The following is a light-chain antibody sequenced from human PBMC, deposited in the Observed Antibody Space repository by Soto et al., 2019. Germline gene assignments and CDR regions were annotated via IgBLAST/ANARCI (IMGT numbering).Light chain of an antibody. J-gene: IGLJ1*01. Sequence: QSALTQPASVSGSPGQSITISCTGNSSDVGGYNYVSWYQQHPGKAPKLMIYEVSNRPSGVSNRFSGSKSGNTASLTISGLQAEDEADYYCSSYTSSSPYVFGTRTKVTVL. CDR2: EVS. V-gene: IGLV2-14*01. CDR3: SSYTSSSPYV. CDR1: SSDVGGYNY.